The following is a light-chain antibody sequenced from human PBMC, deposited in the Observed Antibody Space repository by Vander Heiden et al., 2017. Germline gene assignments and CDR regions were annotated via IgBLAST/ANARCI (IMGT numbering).Light chain of an antibody. CDR1: QSVSSY. V-gene: IGKV3-11*01. J-gene: IGKJ4*01. CDR2: DAS. Sequence: EIVLTQSPATLSLSPGERATLSCRASQSVSSYLAWYQQKPGQAPRLLIYDASNRATGIPARFSGSGYGTDFTLTISSREPEDFAVYYCQQRSNWPPVIFGGGTKVEIK. CDR3: QQRSNWPPVI.